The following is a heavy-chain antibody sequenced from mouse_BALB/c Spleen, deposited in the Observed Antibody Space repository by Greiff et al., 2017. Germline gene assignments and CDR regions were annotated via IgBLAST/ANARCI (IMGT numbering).Heavy chain of an antibody. V-gene: IGHV1-80*01. CDR3: ARSGNWDPFDY. CDR2: IYPGDGDT. Sequence: QVTLKESGAELVRPGSSVKISCKASGYAFSSYWMNWVKQRPGQGLEWIGQIYPGDGDTNYNGKFKGKATLTADKSSSTAYMQLSSLTSEDSAVYFCARSGNWDPFDYRGQGTTLTVSS. CDR1: GYAFSSYW. D-gene: IGHD4-1*01. J-gene: IGHJ2*01.